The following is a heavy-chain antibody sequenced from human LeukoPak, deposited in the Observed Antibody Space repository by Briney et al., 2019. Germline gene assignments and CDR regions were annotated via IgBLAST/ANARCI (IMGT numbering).Heavy chain of an antibody. J-gene: IGHJ6*02. D-gene: IGHD3-10*01. V-gene: IGHV3-23*01. CDR1: GFTFSNYA. Sequence: PGGSLRLSCVGSGFTFSNYAMSWVRQAPGKGLDWVSVISGSAHKIRYADSVRGRFTISRDNSKNTLYLQMNSLRAEDTAVYYCARDLSPTLRGSGSYYYYYYGMDVWGQGTTVTVSS. CDR2: ISGSAHKI. CDR3: ARDLSPTLRGSGSYYYYYYGMDV.